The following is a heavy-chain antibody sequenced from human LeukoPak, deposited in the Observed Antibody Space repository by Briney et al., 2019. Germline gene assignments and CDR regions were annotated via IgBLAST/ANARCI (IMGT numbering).Heavy chain of an antibody. J-gene: IGHJ4*02. CDR3: ARGPPPYYYDNSGPFDY. V-gene: IGHV1-18*01. Sequence: GASVKVSCKASGYTFTSFAIGWVRQAPGQGLEWMGWISGHNGNTNYARKFQGRVTVTTDRFASIAYMELTSLTSDDTAVYYCARGPPPYYYDNSGPFDYWGQGALVTVSS. CDR1: GYTFTSFA. D-gene: IGHD3-22*01. CDR2: ISGHNGNT.